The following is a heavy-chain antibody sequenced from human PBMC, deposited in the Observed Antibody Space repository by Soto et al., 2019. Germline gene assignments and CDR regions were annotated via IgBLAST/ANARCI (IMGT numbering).Heavy chain of an antibody. V-gene: IGHV1-46*01. J-gene: IGHJ4*02. CDR3: ARQFDYDTSGYYYAY. CDR2: INPSGGST. CDR1: GYTFTSYY. D-gene: IGHD3-22*01. Sequence: VKVSCKASGYTFTSYYMHWVRQAPGQGLEWMGIINPSGGSTSYAQKFQGRVTMTRDTSTSTVYMELSRLKSDDTAVYYCARQFDYDTSGYYYAYWGQGTQVTVPQ.